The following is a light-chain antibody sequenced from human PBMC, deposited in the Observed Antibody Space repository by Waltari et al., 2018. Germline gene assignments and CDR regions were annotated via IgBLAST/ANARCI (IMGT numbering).Light chain of an antibody. CDR3: QQYNTWLRT. J-gene: IGKJ1*01. V-gene: IGKV3-15*01. CDR2: DAS. Sequence: EIAMTQSPATLSVSPGERATLSCRASQSVSNNLVWYQQKPGQAPWLLIYDASTRATDIPARFSGSGSGTEFTLTISSLQSEDSAVYYCQQYNTWLRTFGQGTKVEI. CDR1: QSVSNN.